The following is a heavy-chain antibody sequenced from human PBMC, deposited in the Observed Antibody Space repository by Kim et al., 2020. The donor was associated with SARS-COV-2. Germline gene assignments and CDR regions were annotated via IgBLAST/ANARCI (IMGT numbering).Heavy chain of an antibody. CDR3: AILRSGVGWFDS. CDR1: GGSINNSSYY. J-gene: IGHJ5*01. CDR2: GYYSGTT. V-gene: IGHV4-39*02. D-gene: IGHD3-3*01. Sequence: SETLSLTCTVSGGSINNSSYYWGWIRQPPGKGLEWIVSGYYSGTTNYTPSLKSRVTISVDTSNNHFSLRLMSVTAADTAVYYCAILRSGVGWFDSWGQGTLVTVSS.